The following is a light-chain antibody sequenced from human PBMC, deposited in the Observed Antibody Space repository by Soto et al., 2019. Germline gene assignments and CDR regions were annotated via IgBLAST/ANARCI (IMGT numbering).Light chain of an antibody. CDR2: EDS. V-gene: IGLV2-23*01. Sequence: QSALTQPASVYGSPGQSITISCTGTSSDVGSYNLVSWYQQHPGKAPKLMIYEDSKRPSGVSNRFSGSKSGNTASLTISGLQAEDEADYYCCSYAGSSTYVFGTGTKLTVL. CDR3: CSYAGSSTYV. J-gene: IGLJ1*01. CDR1: SSDVGSYNL.